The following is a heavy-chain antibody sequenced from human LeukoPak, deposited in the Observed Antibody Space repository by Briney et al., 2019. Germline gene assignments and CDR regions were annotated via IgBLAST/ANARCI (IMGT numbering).Heavy chain of an antibody. V-gene: IGHV3-23*01. CDR3: ARDSSHYLGSSDY. Sequence: GGSLRLSCVVSGFSFGSYPMSWVRQAPGKGLEWVSVISETGGVTHYADSMKGRFTISRDNIKNTLNLQMNSLRAEDTAIYYCARDSSHYLGSSDYWGQGTLVTVSS. CDR2: ISETGGVT. CDR1: GFSFGSYP. D-gene: IGHD6-6*01. J-gene: IGHJ4*02.